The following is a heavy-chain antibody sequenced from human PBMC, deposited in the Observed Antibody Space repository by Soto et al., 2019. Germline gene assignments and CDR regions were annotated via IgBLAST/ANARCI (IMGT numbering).Heavy chain of an antibody. J-gene: IGHJ4*02. CDR1: GYPFTSYG. CDR3: ARGPVAGSDF. Sequence: QVQLVQSGPGVKKPAASVQVSCKASGYPFTSYGIVWVRQAPGQGLEWMGWISPYSGETRYTEKFQDRLTLTTDTSTSTAYMDLRSLTSDDTAVYFCARGPVAGSDFWGQGTLVIVSS. V-gene: IGHV1-18*01. D-gene: IGHD6-19*01. CDR2: ISPYSGET.